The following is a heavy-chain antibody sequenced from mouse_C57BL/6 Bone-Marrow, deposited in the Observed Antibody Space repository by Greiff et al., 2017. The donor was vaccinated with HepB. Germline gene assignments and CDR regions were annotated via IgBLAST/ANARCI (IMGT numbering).Heavy chain of an antibody. CDR2: ISDGGSYT. CDR3: ARIPYYYAMDY. CDR1: GFTFSSYA. Sequence: DVMLVESGGGLVKPGGSLKLSCAASGFTFSSYAISWVRQTPEKRLEWVATISDGGSYTYYPDNVKGRFTISRDNAKNNLYLQMSHLKSEDTAMYYCARIPYYYAMDYWGQGTSVTVSS. V-gene: IGHV5-4*03. J-gene: IGHJ4*01.